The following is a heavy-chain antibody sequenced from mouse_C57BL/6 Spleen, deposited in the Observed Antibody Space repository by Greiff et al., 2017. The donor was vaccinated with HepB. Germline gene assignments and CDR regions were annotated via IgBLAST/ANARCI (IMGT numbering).Heavy chain of an antibody. CDR2: IHPNSGST. V-gene: IGHV1-64*01. CDR3: ARSIYYGSSDWFAY. Sequence: VQGVESGAELVKPGASVKLSCKASGYTFTSYWMHWVKQRPGQGLEWIGMIHPNSGSTNYNEKFKSKATLTVDKSSSTAYMQLSSLTSEDSAVYYCARSIYYGSSDWFAYWGQGTLVTVSA. CDR1: GYTFTSYW. J-gene: IGHJ3*01. D-gene: IGHD1-1*01.